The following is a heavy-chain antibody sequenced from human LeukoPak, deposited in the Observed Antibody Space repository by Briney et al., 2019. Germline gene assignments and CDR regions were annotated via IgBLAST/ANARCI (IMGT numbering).Heavy chain of an antibody. J-gene: IGHJ4*02. CDR3: AKDVGHTRVGPLDY. V-gene: IGHV3-23*01. D-gene: IGHD3/OR15-3a*01. CDR2: ISGSGGST. CDR1: GFTFSSYA. Sequence: GGSLRLSCAASGFTFSSYAMSWVRQAPGKGLEWVSAISGSGGSTYYADSVKGRFTLSRDNSKNTLYLQMNSLRAEDTAVYCCAKDVGHTRVGPLDYWGQGTLVTVSS.